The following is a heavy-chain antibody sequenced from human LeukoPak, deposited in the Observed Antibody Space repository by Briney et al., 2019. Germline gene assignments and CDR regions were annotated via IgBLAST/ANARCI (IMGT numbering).Heavy chain of an antibody. CDR3: ARVSSNQLPHGAFDI. Sequence: GGSLRLSCAASGFTFSSYAMHWVRQAPGKGLEYVSAISSNGGSTYYANSVKGRFTISRDNSKNTLYLQMGSLRAEDMAVYYCARVSSNQLPHGAFDIWGQGTIVTVSS. D-gene: IGHD2-2*01. CDR2: ISSNGGST. V-gene: IGHV3-64*01. CDR1: GFTFSSYA. J-gene: IGHJ3*02.